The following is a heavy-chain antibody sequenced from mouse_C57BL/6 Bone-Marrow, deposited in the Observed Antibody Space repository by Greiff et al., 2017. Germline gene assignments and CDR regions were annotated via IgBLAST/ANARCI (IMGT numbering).Heavy chain of an antibody. CDR2: IYPGSGST. D-gene: IGHD2-2*01. V-gene: IGHV1-55*01. CDR3: ASSTMVTTTGYYFDY. CDR1: GHTFTSYW. J-gene: IGHJ2*01. Sequence: VQLQQPGAELVKPGASVKMSCKASGHTFTSYWITWVKQRPGQGLEWIGDIYPGSGSTNYNEKFKSKATLTVDTSSSTAYMQLSSLTSEDSAVYYCASSTMVTTTGYYFDYWGQGTTLTVSS.